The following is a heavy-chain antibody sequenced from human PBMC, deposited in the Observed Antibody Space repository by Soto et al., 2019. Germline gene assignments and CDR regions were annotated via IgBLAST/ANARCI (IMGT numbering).Heavy chain of an antibody. CDR1: GFTLSNCA. D-gene: IGHD2-15*01. V-gene: IGHV3-23*01. Sequence: PGGSLRLSCAASGFTLSNCAMSWVRQAPGKGLEWVATVSGGGSYTYYADSVKGRFTIARDNSKNTLFLQMNSLRAEDTSVYYCARTPRYCSGGSCYGGYFDCWGQGTLVTVSS. CDR3: ARTPRYCSGGSCYGGYFDC. J-gene: IGHJ4*02. CDR2: VSGGGSYT.